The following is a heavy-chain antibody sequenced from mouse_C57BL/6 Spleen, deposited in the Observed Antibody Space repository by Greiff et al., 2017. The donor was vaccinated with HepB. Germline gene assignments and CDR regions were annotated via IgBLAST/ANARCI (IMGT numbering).Heavy chain of an antibody. Sequence: VKLMESGAELARPGASVKLSCKASGYTFTSYGISWVKQRTGQGLEWIGEIYPRSGNTYYNEKFKGKATLTADKSSSTAYMELRSLTSEDSAVYFYARVEDYYGSSYDYFDYWGQGTTLTVSS. J-gene: IGHJ2*01. CDR3: ARVEDYYGSSYDYFDY. CDR2: IYPRSGNT. V-gene: IGHV1-81*01. CDR1: GYTFTSYG. D-gene: IGHD1-1*01.